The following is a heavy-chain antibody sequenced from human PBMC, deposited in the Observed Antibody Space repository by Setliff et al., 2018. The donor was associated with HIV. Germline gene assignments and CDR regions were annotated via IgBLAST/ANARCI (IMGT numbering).Heavy chain of an antibody. V-gene: IGHV1-69*13. CDR2: IIPIFGTA. CDR1: GGTFSSYA. D-gene: IGHD5-18*01. Sequence: ASVKVSCKASGGTFSSYAISWVRQAPGQGLGWMGGIIPIFGTANYAQKFQGRVTITADESTSTAYMELSSLRSEDTAVYYCARVSGYSYGWAIDYWGQGTLVTVSS. CDR3: ARVSGYSYGWAIDY. J-gene: IGHJ4*02.